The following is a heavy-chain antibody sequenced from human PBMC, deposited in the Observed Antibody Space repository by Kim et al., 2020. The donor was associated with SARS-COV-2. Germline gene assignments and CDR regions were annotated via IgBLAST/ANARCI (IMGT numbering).Heavy chain of an antibody. CDR1: GFNFSDHG. D-gene: IGHD6-19*01. CDR2: IWNDGSRK. Sequence: GGSLRLSCVASGFNFSDHGMHWVRQPPGKGLEWLTVIWNDGSRKFFADFLRGRFTTSRDNSKNVLFLQMNSLRAEDTAVYYCARGGTICVSRGCRGFTRFFDLWGRGTLVTVSS. V-gene: IGHV3-33*03. CDR3: ARGGTICVSRGCRGFTRFFDL. J-gene: IGHJ2*01.